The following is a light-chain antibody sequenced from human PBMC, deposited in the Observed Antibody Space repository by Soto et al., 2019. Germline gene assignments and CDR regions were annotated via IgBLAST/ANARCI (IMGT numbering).Light chain of an antibody. CDR2: ENN. J-gene: IGLJ1*01. Sequence: QSVLTQPPSVSAAPGQRVTISCTGSSSNIGAGYEAHWYQQVPGTAPKLLIYENNNRPSGVPDRFSGSKSGTSASLAITVLQAEDEAEYYCQSYDSSLSGYVFGTGTKVTVL. CDR3: QSYDSSLSGYV. CDR1: SSNIGAGYE. V-gene: IGLV1-40*01.